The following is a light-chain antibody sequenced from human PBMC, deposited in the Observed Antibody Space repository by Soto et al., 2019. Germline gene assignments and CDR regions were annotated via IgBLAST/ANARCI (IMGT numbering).Light chain of an antibody. V-gene: IGLV2-14*01. CDR3: SSYSSTDTLYV. CDR1: RRDIGSYNY. J-gene: IGLJ1*01. CDR2: EVS. Sequence: QSVLTQPASVSGSPRQSITISCTGTRRDIGSYNYVSWYQVHPGKAPKLIIYEVSSRPSGVPDRFSGSKSGNTASLMISGLQADDEAHYYCSSYSSTDTLYVFGTGTKVTVL.